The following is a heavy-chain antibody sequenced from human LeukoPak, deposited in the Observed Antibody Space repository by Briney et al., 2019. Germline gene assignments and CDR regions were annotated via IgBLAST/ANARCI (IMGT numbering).Heavy chain of an antibody. CDR3: AREGAAAGTSYYYYMDV. J-gene: IGHJ6*03. CDR2: ISAYNGNT. CDR1: GYTFTSYG. Sequence: GASVKVSCKASGYTFTSYGISWVRQAPGQGLEWMGWISAYNGNTNYAQKLQGRVTMTTDTSTSTAYMELRSLRSDDTAVYYCAREGAAAGTSYYYYMDVWGKGTMVTVSS. D-gene: IGHD6-13*01. V-gene: IGHV1-18*01.